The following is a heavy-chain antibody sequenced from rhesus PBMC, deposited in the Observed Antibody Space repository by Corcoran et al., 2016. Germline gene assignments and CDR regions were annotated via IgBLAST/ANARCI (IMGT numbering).Heavy chain of an antibody. D-gene: IGHD6-31*01. Sequence: QVQLQESGPGLVKPSETLSLTCAVSGGSISGGYYWGWIRQHPGKGLEGIGNIYGNTPRTYDNPPRRSRGTISKGPSKNPFSLKLSAGTAADTGVYYCARDWYSSGWYVYWGQGVLVTVSS. J-gene: IGHJ4*01. CDR1: GGSISGGYY. CDR3: ARDWYSSGWYVY. V-gene: IGHV4S7*01. CDR2: IYGNTPRT.